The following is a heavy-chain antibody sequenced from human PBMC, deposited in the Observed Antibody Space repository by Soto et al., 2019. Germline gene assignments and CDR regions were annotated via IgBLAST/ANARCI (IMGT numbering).Heavy chain of an antibody. CDR2: IYSGGST. CDR1: GFTDSSNY. Sequence: EVQLVESGGGLVQPGGSLRLSCAASGFTDSSNYMSWVRQAPGKGLEWVSVIYSGGSTYYADSVKGRFTISRDNSKNTLYLQMNSLRAEDTAVYYCARLSSSSWYLHGMDVWGQGTTVTVSS. D-gene: IGHD6-13*01. J-gene: IGHJ6*02. V-gene: IGHV3-66*04. CDR3: ARLSSSSWYLHGMDV.